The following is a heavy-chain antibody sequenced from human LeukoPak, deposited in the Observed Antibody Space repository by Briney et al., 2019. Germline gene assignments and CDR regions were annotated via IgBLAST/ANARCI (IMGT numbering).Heavy chain of an antibody. Sequence: SETLSLTCTVSGGSLSSGGSYWSWIRQPAGTGLEWIGRIYISGSTNYNPSLKSRVTISVDTSKNQFSLELSSVTAADTAVYYCARDFRIRLDPWGQGTLVTVSS. J-gene: IGHJ5*02. V-gene: IGHV4-61*02. CDR3: ARDFRIRLDP. CDR2: IYISGST. CDR1: GGSLSSGGSY. D-gene: IGHD5-18*01.